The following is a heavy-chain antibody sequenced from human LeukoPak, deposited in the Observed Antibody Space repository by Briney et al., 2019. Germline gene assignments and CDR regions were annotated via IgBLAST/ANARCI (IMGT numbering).Heavy chain of an antibody. CDR3: ARVLVSSGWDYYYYYYMDV. Sequence: ASVKVSCKASGYTFTGYHMHWVRQAPGQGLEWMGWINPNTGGTNYAQKFQGRVTMTRDTSISTAYMELSRLRSDDTAVYYCARVLVSSGWDYYYYYYMDVWGKGTTVTVSS. CDR2: INPNTGGT. D-gene: IGHD6-19*01. J-gene: IGHJ6*03. V-gene: IGHV1-2*02. CDR1: GYTFTGYH.